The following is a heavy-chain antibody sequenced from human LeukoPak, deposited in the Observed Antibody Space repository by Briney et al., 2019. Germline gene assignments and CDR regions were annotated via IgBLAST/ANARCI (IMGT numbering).Heavy chain of an antibody. Sequence: SETLSLTCTVSGGSISSSSYYWSWIRQPPGKGLEWIGEINHSGSTNYNPSLKSRVTISVDTSKNQFSLKLSSVTAADTAVYYCARRKRIQLWVIDYWGQGTLVTVSS. CDR2: INHSGST. CDR3: ARRKRIQLWVIDY. CDR1: GGSISSSSYY. D-gene: IGHD5-18*01. V-gene: IGHV4-39*07. J-gene: IGHJ4*02.